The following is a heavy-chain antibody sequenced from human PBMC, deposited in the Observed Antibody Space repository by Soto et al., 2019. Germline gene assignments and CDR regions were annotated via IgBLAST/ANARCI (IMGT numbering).Heavy chain of an antibody. V-gene: IGHV4-4*02. J-gene: IGHJ6*02. CDR3: ATQTISYTWDV. D-gene: IGHD1-1*01. CDR1: GGSITNTKW. CDR2: TSRSEGP. Sequence: QVQLQESGPGLVKPSGPLSLSCAVPGGSITNTKWWTWVGRPPGKGLEGIGETSRSEGPTYIPSLKGRVAMSRETSNNQFSLRLSSVTAADTAVYYCATQTISYTWDVWGQGTTVTVS.